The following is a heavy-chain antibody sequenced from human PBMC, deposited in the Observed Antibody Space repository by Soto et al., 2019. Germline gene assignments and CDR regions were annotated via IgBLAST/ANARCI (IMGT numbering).Heavy chain of an antibody. Sequence: QVQVVESGGAVVQPGRSLRLSCAASGFTFSSYAMHWVRQAPGKGPEWVAIISNEGSTQYYADSVKGRFTISRDDPKNTLYLQMNSLRVEDTAVYYCAKETPGTGSYKWGQGTLVTVSS. D-gene: IGHD1-26*01. CDR1: GFTFSSYA. CDR3: AKETPGTGSYK. CDR2: ISNEGSTQ. V-gene: IGHV3-30*18. J-gene: IGHJ4*02.